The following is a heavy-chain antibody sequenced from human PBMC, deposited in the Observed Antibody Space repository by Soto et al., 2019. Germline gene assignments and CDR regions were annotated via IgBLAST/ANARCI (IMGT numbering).Heavy chain of an antibody. V-gene: IGHV1-8*01. D-gene: IGHD2-8*01. CDR1: GYTFTSYD. J-gene: IGHJ3*02. CDR3: SQRRYCTNGVCYTGGMGDAFDI. Sequence: ASGTVSCKASGYTFTSYDINWVRQATGQGLEWMGWMNPNSGNTGYAQKFQGRVTMTRNTSISTAYMELSSLRSEDTAVYYCSQRRYCTNGVCYTGGMGDAFDIWGQGTMVTVSS. CDR2: MNPNSGNT.